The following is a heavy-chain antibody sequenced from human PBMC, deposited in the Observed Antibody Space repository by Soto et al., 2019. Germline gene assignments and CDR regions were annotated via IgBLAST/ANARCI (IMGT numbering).Heavy chain of an antibody. CDR1: GFTFSSYG. CDR3: ASLNYGDYVVESVDAFDI. Sequence: GGSLRLSCAASGFTFSSYGMHWVRQAPGKGLEWVAVISYDGSNKYYADSVKGRFTISRDNSKNTLYLQMNSLRAEDTAVYYCASLNYGDYVVESVDAFDIWGQGTMVTVSS. J-gene: IGHJ3*02. CDR2: ISYDGSNK. V-gene: IGHV3-30*03. D-gene: IGHD4-17*01.